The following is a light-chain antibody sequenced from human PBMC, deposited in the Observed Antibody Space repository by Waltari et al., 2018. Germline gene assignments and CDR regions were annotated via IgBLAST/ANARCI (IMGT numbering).Light chain of an antibody. Sequence: DIQMTQSPSYLSASLGDRVTITCRASQSVSDYLNWYQQKPGKAPRLLFYTASSLQSGVPSTFSGSGSGTEFTLTISSLQIEDFATYYCQQSYTTPYTFGQGTKLEIK. V-gene: IGKV1-39*01. CDR1: QSVSDY. CDR3: QQSYTTPYT. J-gene: IGKJ2*01. CDR2: TAS.